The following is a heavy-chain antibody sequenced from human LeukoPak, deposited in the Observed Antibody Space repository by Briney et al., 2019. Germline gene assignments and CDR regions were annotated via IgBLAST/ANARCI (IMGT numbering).Heavy chain of an antibody. CDR2: IWYDGNNK. CDR3: ARGWSGYYSSFDY. CDR1: GFTFSSYG. V-gene: IGHV3-33*01. D-gene: IGHD3-3*01. J-gene: IGHJ4*02. Sequence: GGSLRLSCAASGFTFSSYGMHWVRQALGKGLEWVAVIWYDGNNKYYADSVKGRFTISRDNSKNTLYLQMNSLRAEDTAVYYCARGWSGYYSSFDYWGQGALVTVSS.